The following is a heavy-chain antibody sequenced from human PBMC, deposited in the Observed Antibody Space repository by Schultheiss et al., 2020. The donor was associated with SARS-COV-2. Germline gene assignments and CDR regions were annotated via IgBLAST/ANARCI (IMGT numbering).Heavy chain of an antibody. D-gene: IGHD6-19*01. CDR3: ATDSGGYSSGWSGGY. J-gene: IGHJ4*02. CDR1: GYTFTGYY. CDR2: INPNSGGT. Sequence: ASVKVSCKASGYTFTGYYMHWVRQAPGQGLEWMGWINPNSGGTNYAQKFQGWVTMTRDTSISTAYMELSSLRSEDTAVYYCATDSGGYSSGWSGGYWGQGTLVTVSS. V-gene: IGHV1-2*04.